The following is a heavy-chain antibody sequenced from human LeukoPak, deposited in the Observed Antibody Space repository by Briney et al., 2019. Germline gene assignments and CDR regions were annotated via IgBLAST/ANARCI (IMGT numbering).Heavy chain of an antibody. CDR3: AREPTVAGFDY. Sequence: SQTLSLTCTVSGGSISSGSYYWSWIRQPAGKGLEWIGHIYTSGSTNYNPSLKSRVTISVDTSKNQFSLKLSSVTAADTAVYYCAREPTVAGFDYWGQGTLVTVSS. CDR2: IYTSGST. J-gene: IGHJ4*02. CDR1: GGSISSGSYY. V-gene: IGHV4-61*09. D-gene: IGHD6-19*01.